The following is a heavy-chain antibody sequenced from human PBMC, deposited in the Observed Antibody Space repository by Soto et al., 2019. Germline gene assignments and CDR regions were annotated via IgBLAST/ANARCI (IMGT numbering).Heavy chain of an antibody. CDR2: IYWNDDK. J-gene: IGHJ4*02. Sequence: SGPTLVNPTQTLTLTCTFSGFSLSTSGVGVGWIRQPPGKALEWLALIYWNDDKRYSPSLKSRLTITKDTSKNQVVLTMTNMDPVDTATYYCANLNYDFWSGYISRLPFDYWGQGTLVTVSS. CDR3: ANLNYDFWSGYISRLPFDY. CDR1: GFSLSTSGVG. D-gene: IGHD3-3*01. V-gene: IGHV2-5*01.